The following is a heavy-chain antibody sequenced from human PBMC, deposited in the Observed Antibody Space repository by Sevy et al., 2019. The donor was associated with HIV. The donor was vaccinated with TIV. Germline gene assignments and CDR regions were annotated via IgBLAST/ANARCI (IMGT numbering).Heavy chain of an antibody. CDR1: GFTFSSYA. CDR2: ISGSGGIT. V-gene: IGHV3-23*01. D-gene: IGHD3-16*01. Sequence: GESLKISCAASGFTFSSYAMSWVRQAPGKGLEWVSAISGSGGITYYAVSVKGRFTISRDNSKNTLFLQMDSLRVEDTAVYNCAKGRVLSRLGEDQFYFDYWGQGTLVTVSS. J-gene: IGHJ4*02. CDR3: AKGRVLSRLGEDQFYFDY.